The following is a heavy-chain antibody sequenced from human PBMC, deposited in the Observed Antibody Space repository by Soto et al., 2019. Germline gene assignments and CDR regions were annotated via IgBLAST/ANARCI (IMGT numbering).Heavy chain of an antibody. CDR2: IIPIFGTA. CDR3: AWLWFYGMDV. Sequence: ASVKVSCKASGGTFSSYAISWVRQAPGQGLEWMGGIIPIFGTAKYSQKFQGRVTITRDTSASTAYMELSSLRSEDTAVYYCAWLWFYGMDVWGQGTTVTVSS. D-gene: IGHD5-18*01. J-gene: IGHJ6*02. CDR1: GGTFSSYA. V-gene: IGHV1-69*05.